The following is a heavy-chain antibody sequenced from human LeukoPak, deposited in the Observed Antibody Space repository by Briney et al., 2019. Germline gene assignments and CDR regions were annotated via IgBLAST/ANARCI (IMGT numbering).Heavy chain of an antibody. D-gene: IGHD5-18*01. CDR1: GFTFSDYY. Sequence: GGSLRLSCAASGFTFSDYYMSWIRQAPGKGLEWVSYISSSGSTIYYADSVKGRFTISRDNAKNSLYLQMNSLRAEDTAVYYCARDHPGIQLWLGVWFDPWGQGTLVTGSS. V-gene: IGHV3-11*01. J-gene: IGHJ5*02. CDR3: ARDHPGIQLWLGVWFDP. CDR2: ISSSGSTI.